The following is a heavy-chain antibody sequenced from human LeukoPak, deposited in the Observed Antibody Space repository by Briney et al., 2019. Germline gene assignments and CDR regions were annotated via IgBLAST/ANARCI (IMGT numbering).Heavy chain of an antibody. Sequence: GASVKVSCKASGYTFTGYYMHWVRQAPGQGLEWMGRINPNSGGTNHAQKLQGRVTMTRDTSISTAYMELSRLRSDDTAVYYCARDHKSSSCYSDWGQGTLVTVSS. CDR2: INPNSGGT. V-gene: IGHV1-2*06. D-gene: IGHD6-13*01. CDR1: GYTFTGYY. J-gene: IGHJ4*02. CDR3: ARDHKSSSCYSD.